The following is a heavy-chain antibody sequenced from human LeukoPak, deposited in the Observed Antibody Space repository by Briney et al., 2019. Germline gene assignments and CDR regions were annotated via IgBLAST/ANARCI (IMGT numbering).Heavy chain of an antibody. D-gene: IGHD1-20*01. CDR3: ARDHPGGITGTTGAYGMDV. Sequence: PGGSLRLSCAASGFTFSSYGMHWVRQAPGKGLEWVAVISYDGSNKYYADSVKGRFTISRDNSKNTLYLQMNSLRAEDTAVYYCARDHPGGITGTTGAYGMDVWGQGTTVTVSS. CDR1: GFTFSSYG. V-gene: IGHV3-30*03. J-gene: IGHJ6*02. CDR2: ISYDGSNK.